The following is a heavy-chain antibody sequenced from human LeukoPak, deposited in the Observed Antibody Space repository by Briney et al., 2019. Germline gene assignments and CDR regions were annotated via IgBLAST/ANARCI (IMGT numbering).Heavy chain of an antibody. Sequence: AAGSLRLSCAASEFTFRHAWMSWVRQAPGKGLEWVGRIKSKTDGGTGDYAAPVKGRFTISRDDSKNRLNLEMNGLQTEDTAVHYCTGDSDICDKWGQGALVTVSS. CDR1: EFTFRHAW. CDR3: TGDSDICDK. J-gene: IGHJ4*02. CDR2: IKSKTDGGTG. V-gene: IGHV3-15*01. D-gene: IGHD2-21*02.